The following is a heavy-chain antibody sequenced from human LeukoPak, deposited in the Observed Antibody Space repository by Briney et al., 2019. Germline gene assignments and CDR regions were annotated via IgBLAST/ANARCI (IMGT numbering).Heavy chain of an antibody. V-gene: IGHV3-7*03. CDR2: IKQDGSEK. D-gene: IGHD6-13*01. CDR1: GFTFSSYW. Sequence: PGGSLRLSCAASGFTFSSYWMSWVRQAPGKGLEWVANIKQDGSEKYYVDSVKGRFTISRDNAKNSLYLQMNSLRAEDTAVYYCARGVGSSSWYRFYFDYWGQGTLVTVSS. CDR3: ARGVGSSSWYRFYFDY. J-gene: IGHJ4*02.